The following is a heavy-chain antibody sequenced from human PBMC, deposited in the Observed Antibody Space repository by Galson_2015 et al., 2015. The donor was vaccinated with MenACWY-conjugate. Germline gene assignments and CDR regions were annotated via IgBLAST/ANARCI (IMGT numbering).Heavy chain of an antibody. CDR1: GFDFDDYA. Sequence: SLRLSCAASGFDFDDYAMSWVRQAPGKGLQWVAGVDLGGRSIINTETVRGRFTISRDNSKNTLDLQMDSLRVEDTAVYYCAKVIYGARYYFEHWGQGSLVIVTS. CDR3: AKVIYGARYYFEH. D-gene: IGHD3/OR15-3a*01. J-gene: IGHJ4*02. V-gene: IGHV3-23*03. CDR2: VDLGGRSI.